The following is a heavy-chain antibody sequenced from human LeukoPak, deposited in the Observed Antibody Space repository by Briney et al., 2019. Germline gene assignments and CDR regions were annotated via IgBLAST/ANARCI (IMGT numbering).Heavy chain of an antibody. CDR3: ATNLIGAGEYFQQ. D-gene: IGHD2/OR15-2a*01. CDR2: ISSGGDIM. J-gene: IGHJ1*01. Sequence: PGGSLRLSCAASGLRFSDYYVSWIRQAPGKGLQWVSYISSGGDIMHYADSVKGRFTSSRDNGKNSGYLEMNSLGAEDTAVYYCATNLIGAGEYFQQWGQGTLVTVSS. V-gene: IGHV3-11*01. CDR1: GLRFSDYY.